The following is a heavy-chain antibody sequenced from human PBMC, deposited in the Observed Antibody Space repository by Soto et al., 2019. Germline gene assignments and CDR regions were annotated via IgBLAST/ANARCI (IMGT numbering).Heavy chain of an antibody. J-gene: IGHJ4*02. CDR2: IYYSGST. CDR1: GGSISSGGYY. CDR3: ARDKGDSSGYYPFNYFDY. V-gene: IGHV4-31*03. D-gene: IGHD3-22*01. Sequence: QVQLQESGPGLVKPSQTLSLTCTVSGGSISSGGYYWSWIRQHPGKGLEWIGYIYYSGSTYYNPSLKSRVTISVDTSKNQFSLKLSSVTAADTAVYYCARDKGDSSGYYPFNYFDYWGQGTLDTVSS.